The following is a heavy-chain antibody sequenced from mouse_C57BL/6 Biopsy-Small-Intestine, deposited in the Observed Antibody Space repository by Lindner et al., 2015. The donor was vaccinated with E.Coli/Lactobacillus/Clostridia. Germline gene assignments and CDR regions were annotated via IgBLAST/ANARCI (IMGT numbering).Heavy chain of an antibody. D-gene: IGHD2-1*01. CDR1: GYAFSSSW. J-gene: IGHJ2*01. Sequence: VQLQESGPELVKPGASVKISCKASGYAFSSSWMNWVKQRPGKGLEWIGRIYPADGDTTYNGKFKGKATLTADKSSNTAYMQLSSLTSEDSAVYFCARGYYGIFDYWGQGTTLTVSS. V-gene: IGHV1-82*01. CDR2: IYPADGDT. CDR3: ARGYYGIFDY.